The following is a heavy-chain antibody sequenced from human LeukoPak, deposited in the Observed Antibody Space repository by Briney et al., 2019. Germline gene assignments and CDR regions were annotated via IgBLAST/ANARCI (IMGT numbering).Heavy chain of an antibody. Sequence: PGGSLRLSCAASGFTFDDYGMSWVRQAPGKGLEWVSGINWNGGNTGYADSVRGRFTISRDNARNSLFLQMNSLRAEDTALYYCARAGVWDYSDSSGYHNAAFDIWGQGTMVTVSS. CDR1: GFTFDDYG. CDR3: ARAGVWDYSDSSGYHNAAFDI. J-gene: IGHJ3*02. CDR2: INWNGGNT. D-gene: IGHD3-22*01. V-gene: IGHV3-20*04.